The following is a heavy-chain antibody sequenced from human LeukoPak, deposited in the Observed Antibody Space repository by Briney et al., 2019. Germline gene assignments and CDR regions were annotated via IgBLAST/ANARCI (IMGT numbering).Heavy chain of an antibody. CDR2: IKSKTDGGTT. V-gene: IGHV3-15*01. CDR3: TTDLVKWVVRGVIDLLKPYYFDY. Sequence: AGGSLRLSCAASGFTFSNAWMSWVRQAPGKGLGWVGRIKSKTDGGTTEYAAPVKGRFTISRDDSKNTLYLQMNSLNTEDTAVYYCTTDLVKWVVRGVIDLLKPYYFDYWGQGTLVTVSS. CDR1: GFTFSNAW. J-gene: IGHJ4*02. D-gene: IGHD3-10*01.